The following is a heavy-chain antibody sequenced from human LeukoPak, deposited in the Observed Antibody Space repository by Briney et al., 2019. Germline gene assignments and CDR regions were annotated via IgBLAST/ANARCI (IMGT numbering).Heavy chain of an antibody. D-gene: IGHD6-13*01. Sequence: GGSLRLSCAASGFTFSSYEMNWVRQAPGKGLEWVSYISSSGSTIYYADSVKGRFTISRDNSKNTLYLQMNSLRAEDTAVYYCAKEGRSRTLTFYYYYYMDVWGKGTTVTVSS. V-gene: IGHV3-48*03. CDR2: ISSSGSTI. CDR3: AKEGRSRTLTFYYYYYMDV. CDR1: GFTFSSYE. J-gene: IGHJ6*03.